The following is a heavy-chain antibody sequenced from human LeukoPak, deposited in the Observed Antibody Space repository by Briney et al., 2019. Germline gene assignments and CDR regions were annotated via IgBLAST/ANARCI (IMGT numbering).Heavy chain of an antibody. J-gene: IGHJ5*02. CDR1: GYTFTSYG. Sequence: ASVKVSCKASGYTFTSYGISWVRQAPGQGLEWMGWISAYNGNTNYAQKLQGRVTMTTDTSTSTAYMELRSLRSDDTAVYYCARDAPTWELLRSVWFDPWGQRTLVTVSS. V-gene: IGHV1-18*01. CDR2: ISAYNGNT. D-gene: IGHD1-26*01. CDR3: ARDAPTWELLRSVWFDP.